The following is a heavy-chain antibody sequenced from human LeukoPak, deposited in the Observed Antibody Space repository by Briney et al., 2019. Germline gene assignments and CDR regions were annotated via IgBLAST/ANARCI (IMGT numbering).Heavy chain of an antibody. V-gene: IGHV3-30*04. J-gene: IGHJ3*02. D-gene: IGHD6-13*01. CDR2: ISYDGSTK. Sequence: GRSLRLSCAASGFTFSSYAMHWVRQAPGKGLEWVAVISYDGSTKYYADSVKGRFTISRDNSKNTLYVQMNSLRAEDTAVCYCARIAAAGNRLDAFDIWGQGTMVTVSS. CDR1: GFTFSSYA. CDR3: ARIAAAGNRLDAFDI.